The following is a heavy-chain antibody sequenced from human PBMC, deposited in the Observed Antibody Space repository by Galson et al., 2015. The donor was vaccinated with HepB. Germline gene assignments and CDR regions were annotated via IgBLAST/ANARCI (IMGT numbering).Heavy chain of an antibody. CDR2: ISGSGGST. Sequence: SLRLSCAASGFTFSHFVMSWVRQAPGKGLEWVSGISGSGGSTYYADSVKGRFTISRDNSKNTLYLQMNSLRAEDTAVYYCAKEENTSGWYYFDYWGQGTLVTVSS. V-gene: IGHV3-23*01. J-gene: IGHJ4*02. D-gene: IGHD6-19*01. CDR3: AKEENTSGWYYFDY. CDR1: GFTFSHFV.